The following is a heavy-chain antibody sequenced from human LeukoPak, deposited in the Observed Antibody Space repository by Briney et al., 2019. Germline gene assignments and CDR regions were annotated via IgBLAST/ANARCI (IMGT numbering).Heavy chain of an antibody. CDR1: GGSISSYY. CDR3: ASSNSYYYDSSGYYYPAYYYMDV. D-gene: IGHD3-22*01. Sequence: SETLSLTCTVSGGSISSYYWSWIRQPPGKGLEWIGYIHYSGSTNYNPSLKSRVTISVDTSKNQFSLKLSSVTAADTAVYYCASSNSYYYDSSGYYYPAYYYMDVWGKGTTVTVSS. J-gene: IGHJ6*03. CDR2: IHYSGST. V-gene: IGHV4-59*01.